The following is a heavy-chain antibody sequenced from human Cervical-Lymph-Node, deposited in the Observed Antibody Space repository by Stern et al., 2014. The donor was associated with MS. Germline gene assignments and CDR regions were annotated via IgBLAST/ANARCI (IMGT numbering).Heavy chain of an antibody. Sequence: QVQLVQSGAEAKKPGSSVKVSCNISADTFSRNGISWVRQAPGQGLEWMGAIVPIFGKANYAQKLQGRLTITADESTKTAYMELSSLRSEDTAVYYCAQEHHGGNFHSWGQGTRVIVSS. CDR3: AQEHHGGNFHS. CDR1: ADTFSRNG. V-gene: IGHV1-69*01. CDR2: IVPIFGKA. D-gene: IGHD4-23*01. J-gene: IGHJ4*02.